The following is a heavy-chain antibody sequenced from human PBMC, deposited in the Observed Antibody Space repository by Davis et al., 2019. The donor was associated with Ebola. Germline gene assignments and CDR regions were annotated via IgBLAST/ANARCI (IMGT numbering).Heavy chain of an antibody. CDR1: GYSFTSYW. Sequence: GESLKISCKGSGYSFTSYWISWVRQMPGKGLEWMGKIDPSDSYTNYSPSFQGHVTISADKSISTAYLQWSSLKASDTAMYYCASISGYSTSWFDPWGQGTLVTVSS. J-gene: IGHJ5*02. CDR2: IDPSDSYT. D-gene: IGHD6-13*01. CDR3: ASISGYSTSWFDP. V-gene: IGHV5-10-1*01.